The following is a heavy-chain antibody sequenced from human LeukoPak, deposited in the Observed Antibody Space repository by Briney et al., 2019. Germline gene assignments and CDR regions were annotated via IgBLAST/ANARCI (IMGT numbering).Heavy chain of an antibody. V-gene: IGHV4-4*07. J-gene: IGHJ4*02. D-gene: IGHD6-19*01. CDR3: TRGQWLDVWDF. Sequence: SDTLSLTCTVSGTSISNSYWSWLRQPPGKGLEWIGQIQDRGSTIYNPSLGSRVTMSLDTRKNQSSLKLTSVTAADTAVYYCTRGQWLDVWDFWGQGTLVTVSS. CDR2: IQDRGST. CDR1: GTSISNSY.